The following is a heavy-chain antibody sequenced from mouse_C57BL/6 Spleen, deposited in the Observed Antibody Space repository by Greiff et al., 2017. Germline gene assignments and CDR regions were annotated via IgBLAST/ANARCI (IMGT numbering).Heavy chain of an antibody. Sequence: EVQVVESGGGLVQPGGSLSLSCAASGFTFTDYYMSWVRQPPGKALEWLGFIRNKANGYTTEYSASVKGRFTISRDNSQSILYLQMNALRAEDSATYYCARYMRYDYDEYAMDYWGQGTSVTVSS. J-gene: IGHJ4*01. CDR3: ARYMRYDYDEYAMDY. CDR1: GFTFTDYY. V-gene: IGHV7-3*01. D-gene: IGHD2-4*01. CDR2: IRNKANGYTT.